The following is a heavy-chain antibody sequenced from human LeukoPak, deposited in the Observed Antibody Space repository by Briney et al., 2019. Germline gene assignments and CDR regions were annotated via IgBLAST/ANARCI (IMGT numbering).Heavy chain of an antibody. CDR3: AAEMDTAMALDY. CDR2: IVVGSGNT. J-gene: IGHJ4*02. D-gene: IGHD5-18*01. Sequence: ASVKVSCTASGFTFTSSAVQWVGQARGQRLEWIGWIVVGSGNTNYAQKFQERVTITRDMSTSTAYMELSSLRSEDTAVYYCAAEMDTAMALDYWGQGTLVTVSS. V-gene: IGHV1-58*01. CDR1: GFTFTSSA.